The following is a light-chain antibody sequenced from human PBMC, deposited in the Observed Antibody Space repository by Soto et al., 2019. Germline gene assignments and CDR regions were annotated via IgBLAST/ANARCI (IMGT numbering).Light chain of an antibody. CDR2: DAS. J-gene: IGKJ1*01. CDR1: QSVSSN. Sequence: EIVLTQSPATLSLSPGERAPLSCRASQSVSSNLAWYQQKPGQAPRLLIYDASARATGIPARFSGSGSGTEFTLTISSLQSEDFVVYYCQQYTNWRTFGQGTKVDIK. CDR3: QQYTNWRT. V-gene: IGKV3-15*01.